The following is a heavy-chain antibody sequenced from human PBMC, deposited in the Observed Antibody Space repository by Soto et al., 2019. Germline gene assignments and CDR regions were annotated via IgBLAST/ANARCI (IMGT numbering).Heavy chain of an antibody. J-gene: IGHJ3*02. D-gene: IGHD3-22*01. CDR2: INPNSGGT. V-gene: IGHV1-2*04. Sequence: VKVSCKASGYTFTGYYMHWVRQAPGQGLEWMGWINPNSGGTNYAQKFQGWVTMTRDTSISTAYMELSRLRSDDTAVYYCAREDYYDSSPHAFAIWGQGTMVTVSS. CDR1: GYTFTGYY. CDR3: AREDYYDSSPHAFAI.